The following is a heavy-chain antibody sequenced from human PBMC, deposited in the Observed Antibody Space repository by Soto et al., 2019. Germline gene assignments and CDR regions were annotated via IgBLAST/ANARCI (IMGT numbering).Heavy chain of an antibody. CDR3: TTQSGDSRTYNGMDV. CDR1: GDSVSSNSAA. J-gene: IGHJ6*02. Sequence: SQTLSLTCVISGDSVSSNSAAWNWIRQSPSRGLEWLGRAYYRSQWYNDSAVSVKSRITVIPDTSKNQFSLQLNSVTPEDTAVYYCTTQSGDSRTYNGMDVWGQGTTVTVSS. D-gene: IGHD2-21*02. CDR2: AYYRSQWYN. V-gene: IGHV6-1*01.